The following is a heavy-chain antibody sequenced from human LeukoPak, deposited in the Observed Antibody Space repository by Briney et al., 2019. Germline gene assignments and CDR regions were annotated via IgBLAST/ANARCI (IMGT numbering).Heavy chain of an antibody. CDR3: ARVWPGGYDFWSGYAYYYYYMDV. Sequence: ASVKVSCKASGYTFTSYGINWVRQATGQGLEWMGWMNPNSGNTGYAQKFQGRVTITRNTSISTAYMELSSLRSEDTAVYYCARVWPGGYDFWSGYAYYYYYMDVWGKGTTVTVSS. D-gene: IGHD3-3*01. V-gene: IGHV1-8*03. CDR1: GYTFTSYG. CDR2: MNPNSGNT. J-gene: IGHJ6*03.